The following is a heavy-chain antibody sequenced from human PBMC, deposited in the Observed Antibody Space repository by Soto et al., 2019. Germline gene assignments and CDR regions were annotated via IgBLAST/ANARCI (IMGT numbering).Heavy chain of an antibody. CDR1: GYTFTSYD. V-gene: IGHV1-8*01. CDR2: MNPNSGNT. CDR3: ARGRYIGDYYGSGSYYNY. D-gene: IGHD3-10*01. Sequence: ASVKVSCKASGYTFTSYDINWVRQATGQGLEWMGWMNPNSGNTGYAQKFQGRVTMTRNTSISTAYMELSSLRSEDTAVYYCARGRYIGDYYGSGSYYNYWGQGTLVTVSS. J-gene: IGHJ4*02.